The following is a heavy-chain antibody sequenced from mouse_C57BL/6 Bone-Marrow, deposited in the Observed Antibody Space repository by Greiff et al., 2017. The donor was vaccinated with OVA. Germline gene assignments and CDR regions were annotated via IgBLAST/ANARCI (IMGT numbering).Heavy chain of an antibody. CDR3: TTSNFPFAY. Sequence: VQLQQSGAELVRPGASVKLSCTASGFNIKDDYMHWVKQRPEQGLEWIGWIDPENGDTEYASKFQGTATITADTSSNTAYLQLSSLTSEDTAVYYCTTSNFPFAYWGQGTLVTVSA. CDR2: IDPENGDT. D-gene: IGHD4-1*01. V-gene: IGHV14-4*01. CDR1: GFNIKDDY. J-gene: IGHJ3*01.